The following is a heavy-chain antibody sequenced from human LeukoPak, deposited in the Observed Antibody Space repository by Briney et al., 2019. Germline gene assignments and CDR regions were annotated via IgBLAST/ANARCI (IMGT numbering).Heavy chain of an antibody. CDR3: ARGLPLDGPDLDD. V-gene: IGHV1-46*01. CDR2: INPSGGST. Sequence: GASVKVSCKASGYTFTGYYMHWVRQAPGQGLEWMGIINPSGGSTSYAQKFQGRVTITTDESTSTAYMELSSLRSEDTAVYYCARGLPLDGPDLDDWGQGTLVTVSS. D-gene: IGHD5-24*01. CDR1: GYTFTGYY. J-gene: IGHJ4*02.